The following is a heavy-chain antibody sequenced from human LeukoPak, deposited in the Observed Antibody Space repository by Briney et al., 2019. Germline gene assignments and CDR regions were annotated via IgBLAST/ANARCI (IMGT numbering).Heavy chain of an antibody. V-gene: IGHV4-61*02. J-gene: IGHJ4*02. CDR3: ARGQLGQDF. D-gene: IGHD3-16*01. CDR1: GGSISSSSYY. CDR2: LYSSGTT. Sequence: SETLSLTCTVSGGSISSSSYYWDWIRQSAGKRLEWIGRLYSSGTTNYNPSLKSRVTMSVDTSKNQFSLKLTSVTVADTAVYYCARGQLGQDFWGQGTLVIVSS.